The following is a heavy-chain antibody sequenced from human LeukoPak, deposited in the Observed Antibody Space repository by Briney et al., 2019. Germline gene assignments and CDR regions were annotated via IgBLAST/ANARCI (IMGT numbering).Heavy chain of an antibody. V-gene: IGHV3-66*01. CDR2: IYSGGNT. D-gene: IGHD3-22*01. CDR1: GFIVSSNY. CDR3: ARTLHDRGGSDI. J-gene: IGHJ3*02. Sequence: GGSLRLSCAASGFIVSSNYMTWVRQAPGKGLEWVSVIYSGGNTFYAGSVKGRFTISRDNSKNTVYLQMNSLRAEDTAVYYCARTLHDRGGSDIWGQGTMVTVSS.